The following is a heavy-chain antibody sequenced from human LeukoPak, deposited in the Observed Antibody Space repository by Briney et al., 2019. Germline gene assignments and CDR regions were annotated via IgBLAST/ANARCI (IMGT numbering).Heavy chain of an antibody. J-gene: IGHJ4*02. V-gene: IGHV3-33*06. Sequence: GMSQRLSCAASGFTFKRYSLHWVRQAPGKGLVGLTIIWYDVSNTIYEDYVKGRLTISRDDSKNTLHMQMNSLRAEDTAVYYGAKDPQREQHDCGGNTYFDYWGQGTLVTVSS. CDR3: AKDPQREQHDCGGNTYFDY. CDR2: IWYDVSNT. D-gene: IGHD4-23*01. CDR1: GFTFKRYS.